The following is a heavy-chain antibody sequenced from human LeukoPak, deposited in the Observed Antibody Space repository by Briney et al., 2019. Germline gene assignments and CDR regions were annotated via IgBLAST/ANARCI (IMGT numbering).Heavy chain of an antibody. D-gene: IGHD1-1*01. V-gene: IGHV3-23*01. J-gene: IGHJ5*02. CDR3: AADRAPTDPYKWVDP. CDR1: GFTFITYA. Sequence: GGSLRLSCAASGFTFITYAMSWVRQAPGKGLEWVSAISGSGGSTYYADSVKGRFTISRDNSKNTLYLQMSSLRYEDTAVYYCAADRAPTDPYKWVDPWGQGTQVIVSS. CDR2: ISGSGGST.